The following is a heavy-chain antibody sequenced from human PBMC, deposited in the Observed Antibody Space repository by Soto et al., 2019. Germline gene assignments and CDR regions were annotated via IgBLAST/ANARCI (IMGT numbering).Heavy chain of an antibody. CDR3: ARDIRWWNDGLGWFAP. CDR1: GGSISSYY. D-gene: IGHD1-1*01. Sequence: SETLSLTCTVSGGSISSYYWGWIRQPPGKGLEWIGYIYYSGSTYYNPSLKSRVTISVDTSKNQFSLKLSSVTAADTAVYYCARDIRWWNDGLGWFAPWGQGTLVTVSS. J-gene: IGHJ5*02. V-gene: IGHV4-59*12. CDR2: IYYSGST.